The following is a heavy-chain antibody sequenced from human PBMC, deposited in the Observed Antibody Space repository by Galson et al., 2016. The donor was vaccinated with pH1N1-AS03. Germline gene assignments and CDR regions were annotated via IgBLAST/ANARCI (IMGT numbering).Heavy chain of an antibody. J-gene: IGHJ3*01. Sequence: SVKVSCKASGYTFTNYGISWVRQAPGQGLEYMGWIGTYTIYAQKLQGRVTMTTDTSTSTAYMELRSLRSDDTAVYYCAREGFRRRLLLPGAFDVWGQGTMLTVSS. D-gene: IGHD3-22*01. V-gene: IGHV1-18*01. CDR3: AREGFRRRLLLPGAFDV. CDR2: IGTYT. CDR1: GYTFTNYG.